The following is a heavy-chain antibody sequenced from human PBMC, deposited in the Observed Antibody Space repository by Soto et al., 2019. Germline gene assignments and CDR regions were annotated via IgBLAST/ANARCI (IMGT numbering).Heavy chain of an antibody. J-gene: IGHJ3*02. CDR1: GGTFSSYT. D-gene: IGHD5-18*01. CDR2: IIPILGIA. Sequence: QVQLVQSGAEVKKPGSSVKVSCKASGGTFSSYTISWVRQAPGQGLEWMGRIIPILGIANYAQKFQGRVTXTXXKSTSTAYMELSSLRSEDTAVYYCARSTATDAFDIWGQGTMVTVSS. V-gene: IGHV1-69*02. CDR3: ARSTATDAFDI.